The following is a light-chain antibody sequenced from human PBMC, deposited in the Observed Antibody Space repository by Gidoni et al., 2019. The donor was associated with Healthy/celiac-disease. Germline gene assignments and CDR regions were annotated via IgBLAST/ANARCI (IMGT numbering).Light chain of an antibody. CDR2: KAS. CDR3: QQYNSYPYT. V-gene: IGKV1-5*03. J-gene: IGKJ2*01. CDR1: QSISSW. Sequence: DIQITQSPSTLSASVGDRVTITCRASQSISSWLAWYQQKPGKAPKLLIYKASSLESGVPSRFSGSGSGTEFTLTISSLQPDDFATYYCQQYNSYPYTFXQXTKLXIK.